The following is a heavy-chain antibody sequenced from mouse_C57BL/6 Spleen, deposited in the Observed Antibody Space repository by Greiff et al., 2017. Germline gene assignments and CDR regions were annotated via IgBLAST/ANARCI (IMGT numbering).Heavy chain of an antibody. V-gene: IGHV1-50*01. CDR3: ARRQALGAMDY. CDR2: IDPSDSYT. J-gene: IGHJ4*01. CDR1: GYTFTSYW. Sequence: VQLQQPGAELVKPGASVKLSCKASGYTFTSYWMQWVKQRPGQGLEWIGEIDPSDSYTNYNQKFKGKATLTVDTSSSTAYMQLSSLTSEDSAVYYCARRQALGAMDYWGQGTSVTVSS.